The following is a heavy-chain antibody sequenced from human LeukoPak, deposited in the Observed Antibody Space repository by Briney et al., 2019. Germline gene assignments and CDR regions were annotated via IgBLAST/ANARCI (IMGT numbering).Heavy chain of an antibody. CDR2: MKPVGREK. CDR3: ARGHGDYGIN. CDR1: GFTFSSYW. V-gene: IGHV3-7*01. Sequence: SGGSLRLSCAVSGFTFSSYWMTWVRQAPGKGLECVATMKPVGREKYYVDSVKGRFTISRDNAKNSLYLQMNSLRAEDTAVYYCARGHGDYGINWGQGTLVTVSS. D-gene: IGHD4-17*01. J-gene: IGHJ4*02.